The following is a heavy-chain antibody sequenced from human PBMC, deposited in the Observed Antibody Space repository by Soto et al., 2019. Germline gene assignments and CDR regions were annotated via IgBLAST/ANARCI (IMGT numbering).Heavy chain of an antibody. D-gene: IGHD6-13*01. CDR1: GFTFSSYS. V-gene: IGHV3-48*01. Sequence: EVQLVESGGGLVQPGGSLRLSCAASGFTFSSYSMNWVRQAPGKGLEWVSYISSSSSTIYYADSVKGRFTISRDNAKXXXXXXXXXXXXXXTXXXXXXXXSSSRNGALRFDYWGQGTLVTVSS. J-gene: IGHJ4*02. CDR3: XXXSSSRNGALRFDY. CDR2: ISSSSSTI.